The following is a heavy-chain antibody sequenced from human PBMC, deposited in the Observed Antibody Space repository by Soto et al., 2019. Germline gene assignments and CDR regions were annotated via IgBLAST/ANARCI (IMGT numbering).Heavy chain of an antibody. D-gene: IGHD3-10*01. CDR3: ARGIHYGSGARVGMDV. CDR1: GFTFSSYS. Sequence: ESGGGLVKPGGSLRLSCAASGFTFSSYSMNWVRQAPGKGLEWVSSISSSSSYIYYADSVKGRFTISRDNAKNSLYLQMNSLRAEDTAVYYCARGIHYGSGARVGMDVWGQGTTVTVSS. V-gene: IGHV3-21*01. CDR2: ISSSSSYI. J-gene: IGHJ6*02.